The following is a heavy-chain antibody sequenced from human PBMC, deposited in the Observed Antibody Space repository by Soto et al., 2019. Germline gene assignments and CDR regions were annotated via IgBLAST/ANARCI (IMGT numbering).Heavy chain of an antibody. V-gene: IGHV1-69*06. Sequence: SVKVSCKASGGTFSSYAISWVRQAPGQGLEWMGGIIPIFGTANSALKFQGRVTLTADKSTSTAYMVLSSLRSEDTAIYYCATSFGSGSRAFDYWGQGALVTVSS. D-gene: IGHD3-10*01. CDR1: GGTFSSYA. J-gene: IGHJ4*02. CDR3: ATSFGSGSRAFDY. CDR2: IIPIFGTA.